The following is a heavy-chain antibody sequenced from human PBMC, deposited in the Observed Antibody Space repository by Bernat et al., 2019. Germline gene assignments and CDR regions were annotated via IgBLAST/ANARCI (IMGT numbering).Heavy chain of an antibody. V-gene: IGHV3-48*03. CDR1: GFSFSSYE. Sequence: EVQLVESGGGLVQPGGSLRLSCAASGFSFSSYEMNWVRQAPGKGLEWVSYISTSGSTIYYADSVKGRFTISRDNAKNSLYLQMNSLRAEDTAIYYCLGVLVVYATLQGDNHFDYWGQGTLVTVSS. D-gene: IGHD2-8*02. J-gene: IGHJ4*02. CDR2: ISTSGSTI. CDR3: LGVLVVYATLQGDNHFDY.